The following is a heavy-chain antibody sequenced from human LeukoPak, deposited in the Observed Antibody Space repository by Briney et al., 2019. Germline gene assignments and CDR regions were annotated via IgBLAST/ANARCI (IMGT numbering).Heavy chain of an antibody. V-gene: IGHV3-23*01. J-gene: IGHJ6*02. D-gene: IGHD3-10*01. CDR2: ISGSSGST. CDR1: GFTFSNNA. Sequence: GGSLRLSCAASGFTFSNNAMSWARQAPGKGLEWVSAISGSSGSTYYADSVKGRFTISRDNSKNTLYLQMNGLRAEDTAVYYCAKDSEFGEPHRMDVWGQGTTVTVSS. CDR3: AKDSEFGEPHRMDV.